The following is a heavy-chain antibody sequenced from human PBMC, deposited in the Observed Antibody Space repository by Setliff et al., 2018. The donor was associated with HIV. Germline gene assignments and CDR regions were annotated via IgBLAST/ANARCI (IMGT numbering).Heavy chain of an antibody. V-gene: IGHV4-4*02. CDR2: IYHSGST. CDR3: AGGGTYYNFWSGFDY. Sequence: SETLSLTCAVSGGSISSSNWWSWVRQPPGKGLEWIGEIYHSGSTNYNPSLKSRVTISVDTSKNQFSLKLSSVTAADTAVYYCAGGGTYYNFWSGFDYWGQGTLVTVSS. D-gene: IGHD3-3*01. J-gene: IGHJ4*02. CDR1: GGSISSSNW.